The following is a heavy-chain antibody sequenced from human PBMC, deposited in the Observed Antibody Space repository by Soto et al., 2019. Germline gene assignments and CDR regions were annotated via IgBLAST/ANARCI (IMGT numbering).Heavy chain of an antibody. D-gene: IGHD3-10*01. CDR3: ARDLPLWPLDY. CDR2: IWYDGSNK. Sequence: PGGSLRLSCAASGFTFSTYSMNWVRQAPGKGLEWVAVIWYDGSNKYYADSVKGRFTISRDNSKNTLYLQMNSLRAEDTAVYYCARDLPLWPLDYWGQGTLVTVSS. J-gene: IGHJ4*02. CDR1: GFTFSTYS. V-gene: IGHV3-33*08.